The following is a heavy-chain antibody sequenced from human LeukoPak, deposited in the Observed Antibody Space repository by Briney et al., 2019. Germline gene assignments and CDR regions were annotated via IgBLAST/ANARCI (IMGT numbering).Heavy chain of an antibody. D-gene: IGHD3-10*01. V-gene: IGHV3-30*02. CDR3: AKGGMVRGVMPDY. CDR2: IRYDGSNK. Sequence: GRSLRLSCAASGFTFSSYGMHWVRQAPGKGLEWVAFIRYDGSNKYYADSVKGRFTISRDNSKNTLYLQMNSLRAEDTAVYYCAKGGMVRGVMPDYWGQGTLVTVSS. J-gene: IGHJ4*02. CDR1: GFTFSSYG.